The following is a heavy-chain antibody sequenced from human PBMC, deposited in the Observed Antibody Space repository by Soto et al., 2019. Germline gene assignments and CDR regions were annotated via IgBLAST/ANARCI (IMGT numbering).Heavy chain of an antibody. J-gene: IGHJ4*02. D-gene: IGHD3-22*01. CDR3: ARVPRYYYDSSGYYLRH. V-gene: IGHV3-23*01. Sequence: GSLRLSCAASGFSFSSYAMNWVRQAPGKGLEWVSAISGSGGSTYYADSVKGRFTISRDNSKNTLYLQMNSLRAEDTAVYYCARVPRYYYDSSGYYLRHWGQGTLVTVS. CDR2: ISGSGGST. CDR1: GFSFSSYA.